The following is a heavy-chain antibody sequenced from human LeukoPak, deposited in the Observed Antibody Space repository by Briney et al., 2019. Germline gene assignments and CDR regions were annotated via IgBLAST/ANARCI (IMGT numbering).Heavy chain of an antibody. Sequence: GESLKISCKGSGYGFTSYWIGWGRQMPGKGLGWMGIIYPGDSDTRYSPSFQGQVTISADKSISTAYLQWSSLKASDTAMYYCARGGYYGGYSGYEAAYWGQGTLVTVSS. CDR3: ARGGYYGGYSGYEAAY. J-gene: IGHJ4*02. CDR1: GYGFTSYW. D-gene: IGHD5-12*01. V-gene: IGHV5-51*01. CDR2: IYPGDSDT.